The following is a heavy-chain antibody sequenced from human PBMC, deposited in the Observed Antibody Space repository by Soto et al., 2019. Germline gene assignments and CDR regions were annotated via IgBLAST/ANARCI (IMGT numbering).Heavy chain of an antibody. D-gene: IGHD6-19*01. J-gene: IGHJ4*02. CDR1: EFMFSNYA. V-gene: IGHV3-23*01. CDR3: AKAEKSSAVAGYFDS. Sequence: PVGSLRLSCAASEFMFSNYAMNWVSQAPGKGLEWVSAISGSGGITYYADSVKGRFTISRDNSKNTLYLQMNSLRAEDTAVYYCAKAEKSSAVAGYFDSWGQGTLVTVSS. CDR2: ISGSGGIT.